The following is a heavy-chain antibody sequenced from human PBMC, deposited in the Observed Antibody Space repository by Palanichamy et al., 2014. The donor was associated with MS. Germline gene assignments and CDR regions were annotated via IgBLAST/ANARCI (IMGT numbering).Heavy chain of an antibody. CDR3: ATNNYDFWSGYYYYYYMDV. J-gene: IGHJ6*03. CDR2: ISSSGSTI. D-gene: IGHD3-3*01. Sequence: VQLVESGGGLVKPGGSLRLSCAASGFTFSDYYMSWIRQAPGKGLEWVSYISSSGSTIYYADSVKGRFTISRDNAENSLYLQMNSLRAEDTAVYYCATNNYDFWSGYYYYYYMDVWGKGTTVTVSS. CDR1: GFTFSDYY. V-gene: IGHV3-11*01.